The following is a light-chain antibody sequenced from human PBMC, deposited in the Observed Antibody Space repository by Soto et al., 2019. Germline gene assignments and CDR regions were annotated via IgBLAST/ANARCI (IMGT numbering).Light chain of an antibody. V-gene: IGKV1-33*01. CDR1: QDLTNY. CDR3: QQYVNLPYT. CDR2: DTV. J-gene: IGKJ2*01. Sequence: DIQMTQSPPSPAASVGDRVTITCQASQDLTNYLNWYQQKPGQAPKLLIYDTVTLEEGVPSRFSGGGSGTDFTFTINGLQPEDAAIYSCQQYVNLPYTFGQGTKLEIK.